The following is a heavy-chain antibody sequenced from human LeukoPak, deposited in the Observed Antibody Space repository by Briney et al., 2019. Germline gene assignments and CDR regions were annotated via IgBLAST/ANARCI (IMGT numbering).Heavy chain of an antibody. J-gene: IGHJ5*02. CDR3: AKDTVIYGSGYNWFDP. CDR2: ISYDGSNK. D-gene: IGHD3-10*01. V-gene: IGHV3-30*18. Sequence: PGGSLRLSCAASGFTFSNFAMHWVRQAPGKGLGWVALISYDGSNKYYADSVRGRFTISRDDSKNTLYLHMNSLRAEDTAIYYCAKDTVIYGSGYNWFDPWGQGTLVTVSS. CDR1: GFTFSNFA.